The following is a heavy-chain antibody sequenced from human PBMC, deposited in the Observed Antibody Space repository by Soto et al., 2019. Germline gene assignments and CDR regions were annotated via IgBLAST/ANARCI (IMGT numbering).Heavy chain of an antibody. CDR2: ISGSGDTT. Sequence: GGSLRLSCAASGFTFSTYAMSWVRQAPGKGLEWVSTISGSGDTTYYVDSVKGRFTISRDSSKNTLYLEMNSLRAADKAVYYCAKTHGYPYYFDYWGQGTLVTVSS. CDR3: AKTHGYPYYFDY. V-gene: IGHV3-23*01. D-gene: IGHD5-12*01. J-gene: IGHJ4*02. CDR1: GFTFSTYA.